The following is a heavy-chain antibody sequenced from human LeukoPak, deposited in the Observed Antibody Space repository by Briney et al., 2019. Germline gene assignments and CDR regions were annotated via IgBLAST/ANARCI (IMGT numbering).Heavy chain of an antibody. V-gene: IGHV4-59*08. J-gene: IGHJ4*02. CDR1: GGSISSYY. D-gene: IGHD6-19*01. Sequence: PSETLSLTCTVSGGSISSYYWSWIRQPPGKGLEWIGYIYYSGSTNYNPSLKSRVTISVDTSKNQFSLKLSSVTAADTAVYYCARGQWLMNFDYWGQGTLVTVSS. CDR2: IYYSGST. CDR3: ARGQWLMNFDY.